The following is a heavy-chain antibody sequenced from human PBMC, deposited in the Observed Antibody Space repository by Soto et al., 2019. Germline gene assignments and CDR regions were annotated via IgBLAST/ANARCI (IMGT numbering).Heavy chain of an antibody. V-gene: IGHV1-69*06. D-gene: IGHD5-12*01. CDR1: GGTFSSYA. J-gene: IGHJ6*02. Sequence: QVQLVQSGAEVKKPGSSVKVSCKASGGTFSSYAISWVRQAPGQGLEWMGGIIPIFGTANYAQKFQGRVTITADKSTSTAYMELSRLRSEDTAVYYCARDAIAYIGYDGLGYGMDVWGQGTTVTVSS. CDR2: IIPIFGTA. CDR3: ARDAIAYIGYDGLGYGMDV.